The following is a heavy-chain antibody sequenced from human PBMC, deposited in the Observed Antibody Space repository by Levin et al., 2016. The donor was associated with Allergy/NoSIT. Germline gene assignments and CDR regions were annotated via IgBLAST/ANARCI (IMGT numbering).Heavy chain of an antibody. Sequence: SETLSLTCTVSGGSISSGGYYWSWIRQHPGKGLEWIGYIYYSGSTYYNPSLKSRVTISVDTSKNQFSLKLSSVTAADTAVYYCARDRQAARRAYNWFDPWGQGTLVTVSS. CDR2: IYYSGST. V-gene: IGHV4-31*03. CDR3: ARDRQAARRAYNWFDP. J-gene: IGHJ5*02. CDR1: GGSISSGGYY. D-gene: IGHD6-6*01.